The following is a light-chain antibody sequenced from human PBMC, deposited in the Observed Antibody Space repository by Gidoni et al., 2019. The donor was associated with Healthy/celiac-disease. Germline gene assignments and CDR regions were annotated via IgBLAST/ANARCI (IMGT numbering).Light chain of an antibody. V-gene: IGLV9-49*01. CDR1: SGYSNYK. J-gene: IGLJ2*01. CDR2: VGTGGIVG. Sequence: QPVLTQPPSAPASLGASVTLTCTRSSGYSNYKVDWYQQRPGKGPRFVMRVGTGGIVGSKGDGILDRFSVLGSGLNRYLTIKNIQEEDESDYHCGADHGSGSNFPHVVFGGGTKLTVL. CDR3: GADHGSGSNFPHVV.